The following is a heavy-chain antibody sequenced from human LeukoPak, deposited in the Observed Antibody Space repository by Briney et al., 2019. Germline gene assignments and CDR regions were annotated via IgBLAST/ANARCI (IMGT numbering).Heavy chain of an antibody. V-gene: IGHV3-48*03. CDR2: ISGSGDTI. CDR3: VSAYGGLLDY. D-gene: IGHD3-16*01. Sequence: PGGSLRLPCAASGFTFSAYEMNWVRQAPGKGLEWLSYISGSGDTIYYAESVKGRFTISRDNAKNSLYLQMSSLRAEDTAVYYCVSAYGGLLDYWGQGTLVTVSS. CDR1: GFTFSAYE. J-gene: IGHJ4*02.